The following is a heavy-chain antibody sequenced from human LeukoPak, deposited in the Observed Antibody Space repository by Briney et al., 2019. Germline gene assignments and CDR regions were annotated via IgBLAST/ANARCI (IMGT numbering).Heavy chain of an antibody. CDR1: GGSFSGYY. V-gene: IGHV4-34*01. D-gene: IGHD3-10*01. CDR3: ARGPSRSGSGSYTLGWNWFDP. Sequence: SETLSLTCAVYGGSFSGYYWSWIRQPPGKGLEWIGEINHSGSTNYNPSLKGRVTISVDTSKNQFSLKLSSVTAADTAVYYCARGPSRSGSGSYTLGWNWFDPWGQGTLVTVSS. CDR2: INHSGST. J-gene: IGHJ5*02.